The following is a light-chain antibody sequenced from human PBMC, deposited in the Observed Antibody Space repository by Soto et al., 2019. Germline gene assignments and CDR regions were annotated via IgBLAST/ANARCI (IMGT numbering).Light chain of an antibody. CDR1: SSDVGGYNY. J-gene: IGLJ3*02. V-gene: IGLV2-11*01. Sequence: QSALTQPRSVSGSHGQSVTISCTGTSSDVGGYNYVSWYQHHPGKATKLMIYDVSKRPSGVPDRFSGSKSGNTASLTISGLQAEDEADYYCCSYAGSYTLGVFGGGTKLTVL. CDR2: DVS. CDR3: CSYAGSYTLGV.